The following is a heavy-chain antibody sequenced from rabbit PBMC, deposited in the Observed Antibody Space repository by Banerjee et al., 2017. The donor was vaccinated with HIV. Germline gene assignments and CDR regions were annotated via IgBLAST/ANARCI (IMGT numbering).Heavy chain of an antibody. Sequence: QEQLEESGGDLVKPEGSLTLTCTASGFTFSSYWMSWVRQAPGKGLEWIGTIYPDYGGTDYASWAKGRFTISKTSSTTVTLQMTSLTAADTATYFCVRWGASSSGLYILEWLDLWGQGTLVTVS. J-gene: IGHJ5*01. CDR2: IYPDYGGT. D-gene: IGHD1-1*01. CDR3: VRWGASSSGLYILEWLDL. V-gene: IGHV1S45*01. CDR1: GFTFSSYW.